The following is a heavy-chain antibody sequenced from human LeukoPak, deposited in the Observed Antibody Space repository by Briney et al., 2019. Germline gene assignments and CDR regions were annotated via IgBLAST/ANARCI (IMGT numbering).Heavy chain of an antibody. CDR1: GYTFTSYG. CDR3: ARRLANPYYYYYMDV. V-gene: IGHV1-18*01. J-gene: IGHJ6*03. CDR2: ISAYNGNT. Sequence: ASVKVSCKASGYTFTSYGISWVRQAPGQGLEWMGWISAYNGNTNYAQKLQGRVTMTTDTSTSTAYMELRSLRSDDTAVYYCARRLANPYYYYYMDVWGKGTTVTVSS. D-gene: IGHD3-16*01.